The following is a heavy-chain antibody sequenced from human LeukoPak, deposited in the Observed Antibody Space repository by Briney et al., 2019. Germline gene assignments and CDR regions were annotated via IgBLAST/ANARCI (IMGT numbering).Heavy chain of an antibody. CDR2: MNPKSGGT. D-gene: IGHD3-9*01. CDR1: GYTFTGYY. J-gene: IGHJ4*02. CDR3: ARSPDILTGEKFDY. V-gene: IGHV1-2*02. Sequence: ASVKVSCKASGYTFTGYYMHWVRQAPGQGLEWMGWMNPKSGGTNYAQKFEARVTMNRDTSISTAYMELSRLRFDDTAVYYCARSPDILTGEKFDYWGQGTLVTVSS.